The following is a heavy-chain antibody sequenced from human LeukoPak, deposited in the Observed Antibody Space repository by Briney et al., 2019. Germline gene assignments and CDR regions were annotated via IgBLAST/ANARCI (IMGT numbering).Heavy chain of an antibody. CDR1: GYTFTSYG. D-gene: IGHD3-3*01. CDR3: ARDCAYYDFWSGYYSFDY. V-gene: IGHV1-18*01. Sequence: ASVKVSCKASGYTFTSYGISWVRQAPGQGLEWMGWISAYNGNTNYAQKLQGRVTMTTDTSTSTAYMELRSLRSDDTAVYYCARDCAYYDFWSGYYSFDYWGQGTLVTVSS. J-gene: IGHJ4*02. CDR2: ISAYNGNT.